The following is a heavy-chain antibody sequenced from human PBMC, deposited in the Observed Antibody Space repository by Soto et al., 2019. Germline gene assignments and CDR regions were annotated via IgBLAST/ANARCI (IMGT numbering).Heavy chain of an antibody. Sequence: GEALKISCKGSGYSFMYYWIGGVRQMPGKGLEWMGIIYPGDSDTIYSPSFQGQVTSSADKSSSTAYRQWSSLNASDTAMYYCARPQVRGSRYYGMHVWGQGTTVTVSS. V-gene: IGHV5-51*01. J-gene: IGHJ6*02. CDR3: ARPQVRGSRYYGMHV. CDR2: IYPGDSDT. D-gene: IGHD3-10*01. CDR1: GYSFMYYW.